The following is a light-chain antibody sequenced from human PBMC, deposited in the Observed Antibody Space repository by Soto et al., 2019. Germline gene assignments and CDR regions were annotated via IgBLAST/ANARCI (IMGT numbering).Light chain of an antibody. Sequence: QSALTQPASVSGSPGQSITISCSGGSSDVGNYNYVSWYQQHPGKAPKVMIYEVSKRPSGVSNRFSGSKSGNTASLTISGLQAEDEADYYCSSYTSSSTRVFGTGTKLTVL. CDR2: EVS. J-gene: IGLJ1*01. V-gene: IGLV2-14*01. CDR3: SSYTSSSTRV. CDR1: SSDVGNYNY.